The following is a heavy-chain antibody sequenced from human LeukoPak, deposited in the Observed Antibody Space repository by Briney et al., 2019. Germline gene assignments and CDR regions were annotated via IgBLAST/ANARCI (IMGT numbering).Heavy chain of an antibody. Sequence: PSETLSLTCTVSGGSISSYYWGWIRQPAGKGLEWIGRIYTSGSTNYNPSLKSRVTISVDTSKNQFSLKLSSVTAADTAVYYCARSGYYYGSGSYKNYYGMDVWGQGTTVTVSS. CDR2: IYTSGST. D-gene: IGHD3-10*01. J-gene: IGHJ6*02. CDR1: GGSISSYY. CDR3: ARSGYYYGSGSYKNYYGMDV. V-gene: IGHV4-4*07.